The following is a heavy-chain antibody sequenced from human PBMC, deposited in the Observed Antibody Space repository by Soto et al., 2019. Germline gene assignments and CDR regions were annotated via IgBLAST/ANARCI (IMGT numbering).Heavy chain of an antibody. CDR2: INHSGST. CDR3: ARLHTAMVALDY. D-gene: IGHD5-18*01. J-gene: IGHJ4*02. Sequence: SETLSLTCAVYGGSFSGYYWSWIRQPPGKGLEWIGEINHSGSTNYNPSLKSRVTISVDTSKNQFSLKLSSVTAADTAVYYCARLHTAMVALDYWGQGTLVTVSS. CDR1: GGSFSGYY. V-gene: IGHV4-34*01.